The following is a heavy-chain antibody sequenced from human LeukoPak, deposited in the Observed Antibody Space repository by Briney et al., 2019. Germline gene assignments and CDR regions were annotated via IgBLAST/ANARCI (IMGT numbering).Heavy chain of an antibody. D-gene: IGHD3-16*01. CDR2: IYNRGVI. Sequence: PSETLSLTCTVSGASVTDYYWSWIQQSPGTGLEWIGYIYNRGVINYNPSLRGRVTMSLDTSKNQLSLRLNSVTAADTAVYYCGRGERLGIDYWGQGALVTVSS. J-gene: IGHJ4*02. CDR3: GRGERLGIDY. CDR1: GASVTDYY. V-gene: IGHV4-59*02.